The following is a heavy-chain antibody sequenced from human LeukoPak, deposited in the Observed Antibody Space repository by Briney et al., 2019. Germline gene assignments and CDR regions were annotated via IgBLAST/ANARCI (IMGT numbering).Heavy chain of an antibody. CDR2: IYPRDGST. V-gene: IGHV1-46*01. J-gene: IGHJ4*02. CDR3: ARDQEAFDY. CDR1: GYSLTTYY. Sequence: ASVKVSCKASGYSLTTYYIHWVRQAPGQGLEWMGMIYPRDGSTSYAQKFQGRVTVTRGTSTSTVHMELSGLRSEDTAVYYCARDQEAFDYWGQGTLVTVSS.